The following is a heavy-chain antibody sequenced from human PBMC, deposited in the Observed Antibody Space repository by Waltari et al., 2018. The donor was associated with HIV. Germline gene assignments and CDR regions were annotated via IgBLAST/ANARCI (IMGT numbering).Heavy chain of an antibody. J-gene: IGHJ3*01. CDR3: TTYLPEGNYGEL. D-gene: IGHD4-17*01. CDR1: GFTFSNAW. V-gene: IGHV3-15*01. Sequence: EVQLVESGGGLVKPGGSLRLSCAASGFTFSNAWLSWVRQAPGKGLEWVGRIKSKTDGGTTDYAAPVKGRFTISRDDSKNTLYLQMNSLKTEDTAVYYCTTYLPEGNYGELWGQGTMVTVSS. CDR2: IKSKTDGGTT.